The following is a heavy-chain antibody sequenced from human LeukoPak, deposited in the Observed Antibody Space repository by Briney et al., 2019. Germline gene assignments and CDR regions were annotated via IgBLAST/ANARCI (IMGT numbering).Heavy chain of an antibody. D-gene: IGHD2-21*02. Sequence: SQTPSLTCVISGDSVSSNSAAWNWIRQSPSRGLEWLGRTYYRSKWYNDHAVSVKSRMTINADTSKNQFSLQLNSVTPEDTAVYYCARAGGDSWYFDYWGQGTLVTVSS. CDR1: GDSVSSNSAA. CDR2: TYYRSKWYN. CDR3: ARAGGDSWYFDY. V-gene: IGHV6-1*01. J-gene: IGHJ4*02.